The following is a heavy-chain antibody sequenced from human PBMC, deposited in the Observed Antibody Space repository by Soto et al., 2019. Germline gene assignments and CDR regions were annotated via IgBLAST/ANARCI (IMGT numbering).Heavy chain of an antibody. CDR1: GYTFANYY. V-gene: IGHV1-46*03. CDR3: ARDRRLEDCYTTSCYSEAWFDP. Sequence: QVQLVQSGAEVKKPGASVKVSCKASGYTFANYYINWVRQAPGQGLEWMGVINPSGGSARYTQKCQGRVTMTRDTSTSTVYMELSSLRSEDTAMYYCARDRRLEDCYTTSCYSEAWFDPWGQGTLVTVSS. J-gene: IGHJ5*02. CDR2: INPSGGSA. D-gene: IGHD2-2*01.